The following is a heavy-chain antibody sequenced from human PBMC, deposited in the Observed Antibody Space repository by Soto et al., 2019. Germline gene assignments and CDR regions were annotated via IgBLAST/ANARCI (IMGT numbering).Heavy chain of an antibody. V-gene: IGHV4-39*07. CDR1: GGSISSSSYY. J-gene: IGHJ6*02. Sequence: SETLSLTCTVSGGSISSSSYYWGWIRQPPGKGLEWIGSIYYSGSTYYNPSLKSRVTISVDTSKNQFSLKLSSVTAADTAVYYCAREAGYSSSWYYYYGMDVWGQGTTVTVSS. CDR2: IYYSGST. D-gene: IGHD6-13*01. CDR3: AREAGYSSSWYYYYGMDV.